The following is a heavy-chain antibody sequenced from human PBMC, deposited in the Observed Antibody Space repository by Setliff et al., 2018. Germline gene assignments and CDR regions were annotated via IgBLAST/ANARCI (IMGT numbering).Heavy chain of an antibody. CDR3: AKDASYYDILTGANYLDT. D-gene: IGHD3-9*01. Sequence: GGSLRLSCEATGFTFSTFAIHWVRQAPGKGLEWLALIWFDGSNEYYEDSVKGRFTISRDNSKNMAYLEMNRLRAEDTAVYYCAKDASYYDILTGANYLDTWGRGTLVTVSS. V-gene: IGHV3-33*06. J-gene: IGHJ5*02. CDR2: IWFDGSNE. CDR1: GFTFSTFA.